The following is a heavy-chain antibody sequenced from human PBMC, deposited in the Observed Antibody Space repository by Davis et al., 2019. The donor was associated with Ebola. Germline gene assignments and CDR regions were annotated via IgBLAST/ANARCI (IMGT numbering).Heavy chain of an antibody. J-gene: IGHJ6*02. CDR1: GGSISTYY. Sequence: SETLSLTCTVSGGSISTYYWSWIRQPPGKGLEWIGYIYYSGSTNYNPSLKSRVTISVDTSKNQFSLKLSSVTAADTAVYYCASGGPPYYYAMDVWGQGTTVTVSS. V-gene: IGHV4-59*08. D-gene: IGHD4-23*01. CDR2: IYYSGST. CDR3: ASGGPPYYYAMDV.